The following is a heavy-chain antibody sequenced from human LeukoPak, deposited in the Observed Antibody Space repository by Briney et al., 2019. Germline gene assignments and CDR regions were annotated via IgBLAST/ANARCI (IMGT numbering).Heavy chain of an antibody. CDR1: ENILSGYY. CDR2: INPKNGAT. D-gene: IGHD2-2*01. J-gene: IGHJ4*02. Sequence: ASVKVSCKASENILSGYYIQWVRQAPGQGLEWMGWINPKNGATKYAQKFQGRVTLTRDTSISTAYMELSRLTSDDTALYYCATFGLMRYCSGPSCDTEFDNWGQGTLVTVSS. CDR3: ATFGLMRYCSGPSCDTEFDN. V-gene: IGHV1-2*02.